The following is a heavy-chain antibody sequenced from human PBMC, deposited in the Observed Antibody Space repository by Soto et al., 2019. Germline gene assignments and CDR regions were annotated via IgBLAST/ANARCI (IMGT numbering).Heavy chain of an antibody. V-gene: IGHV4-59*01. Sequence: SETLSLTCTVSGGSISSYYWSWIRQPPGKGLEWIGYIYYSGSTNYNPSLKSRVTISVDTSKNQFSLKLSSVTAADTAVYYCARDVGRVVVTGVRYFDLWGRGTLVTVSS. J-gene: IGHJ2*01. D-gene: IGHD2-21*02. CDR2: IYYSGST. CDR3: ARDVGRVVVTGVRYFDL. CDR1: GGSISSYY.